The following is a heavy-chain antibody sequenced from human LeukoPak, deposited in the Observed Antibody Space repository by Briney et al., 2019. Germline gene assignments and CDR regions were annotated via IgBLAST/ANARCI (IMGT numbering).Heavy chain of an antibody. V-gene: IGHV3-66*01. CDR2: ISNSGTT. CDR3: ARDRVGQEGYCGGDCFRYYYGMDV. Sequence: GGSLRLPCAASGFSVSNNHVTWVRQAPGKGLEWVSVISNSGTTYYADSVKGRLTISRDNSKNTVYLQMNSLRAEDTAVYYCARDRVGQEGYCGGDCFRYYYGMDVWGQGTTVTVSS. D-gene: IGHD2-21*02. J-gene: IGHJ6*02. CDR1: GFSVSNNH.